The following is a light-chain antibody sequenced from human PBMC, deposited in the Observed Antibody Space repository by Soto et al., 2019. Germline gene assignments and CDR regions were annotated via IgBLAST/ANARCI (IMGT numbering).Light chain of an antibody. CDR1: QSISSW. J-gene: IGKJ4*01. V-gene: IGKV1-5*01. Sequence: DIQMTQSPSTLSASVGDRVTITCRASQSISSWLAWYQQKPGKAPKLLIYDASILESGVPSRFSGSGSGTEFTLTISSLQPDDFATYYYQQYNSYSLTFGGGTKVDIK. CDR3: QQYNSYSLT. CDR2: DAS.